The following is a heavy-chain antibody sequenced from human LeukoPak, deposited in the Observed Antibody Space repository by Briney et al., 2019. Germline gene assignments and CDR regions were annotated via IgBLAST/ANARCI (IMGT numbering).Heavy chain of an antibody. CDR3: ARWRRDSRGSYQEMDY. D-gene: IGHD2-2*01. Sequence: PSETLSLTCAVSGYSIISDFYWAWIRRPPEKGLEWIGHVYHTGGNYFNPSLKSRVTISVDTSKNQFSLKLTSVTAADTAVYYCARWRRDSRGSYQEMDYWGQGTLVTVSS. CDR1: GYSIISDFY. J-gene: IGHJ4*02. CDR2: VYHTGGN. V-gene: IGHV4-38-2*01.